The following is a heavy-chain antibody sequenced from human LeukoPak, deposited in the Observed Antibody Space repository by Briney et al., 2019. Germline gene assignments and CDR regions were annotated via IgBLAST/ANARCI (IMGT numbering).Heavy chain of an antibody. Sequence: SETLSLTCTASGGSISSSSYYWGWIRQPPGKGLEWIGSIYYSGSTYYNPSLKSRVTISVDTSKNQFSLKLSSVTAADTAVYYCARGQMRSGWYFSYYYYYGMDVWGQGTTVTVSS. D-gene: IGHD6-19*01. CDR1: GGSISSSSYY. CDR3: ARGQMRSGWYFSYYYYYGMDV. J-gene: IGHJ6*02. V-gene: IGHV4-39*01. CDR2: IYYSGST.